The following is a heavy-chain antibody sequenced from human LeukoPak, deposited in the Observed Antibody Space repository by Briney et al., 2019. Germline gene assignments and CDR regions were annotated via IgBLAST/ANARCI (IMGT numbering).Heavy chain of an antibody. CDR3: SRGLDSRKLGY. CDR1: GASFNSDDQY. Sequence: KASEALSLTCTVSGASFNSDDQYWNWIRQSPGKGLEWIGSIHPSGMLYNNPSLESRVTMSRDTSKNQFSLNLNSVTAADTAVYFCSRGLDSRKLGYWGQGILVTVSS. J-gene: IGHJ4*02. D-gene: IGHD3-22*01. CDR2: IHPSGML. V-gene: IGHV4-31*03.